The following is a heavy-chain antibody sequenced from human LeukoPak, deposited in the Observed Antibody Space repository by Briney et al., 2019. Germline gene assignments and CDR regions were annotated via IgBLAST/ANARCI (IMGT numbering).Heavy chain of an antibody. Sequence: PGGSLRLSCAASGFSYAMSWVRQAPGKGLEWVSVIYSGGNTYYADSVKGRFTISRDNSKNTLYLQMNSLRAEDTGVYYCARDEVATTLDYWGQGTLVTVSS. J-gene: IGHJ4*02. D-gene: IGHD5-12*01. V-gene: IGHV3-66*02. CDR1: GFSYA. CDR3: ARDEVATTLDY. CDR2: IYSGGNT.